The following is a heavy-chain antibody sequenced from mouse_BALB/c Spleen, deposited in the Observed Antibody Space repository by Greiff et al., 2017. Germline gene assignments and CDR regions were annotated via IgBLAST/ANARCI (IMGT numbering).Heavy chain of an antibody. CDR2: INPNNGGT. CDR1: GYTFTEYT. J-gene: IGHJ2*01. D-gene: IGHD2-1*01. Sequence: VQLKQSGPELVKPGASVKISCKISGYTFTEYTMHWVKQSHGKSLEWIGGINPNNGGTSYNQKFKGKATLTVDKSSSTAYMELRSLTSEDSAVYYCARVVYYGNYEGYFDYWGQGTTLTVSS. V-gene: IGHV1-18*01. CDR3: ARVVYYGNYEGYFDY.